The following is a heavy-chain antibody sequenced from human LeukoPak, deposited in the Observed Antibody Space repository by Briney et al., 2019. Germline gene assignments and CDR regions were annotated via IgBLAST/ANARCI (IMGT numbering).Heavy chain of an antibody. V-gene: IGHV3-23*01. CDR2: IGGSGDGT. D-gene: IGHD3-22*01. CDR1: GFPFSSYA. J-gene: IGHJ5*02. CDR3: AKRYYYDTSGNPGGLDP. Sequence: PGGSLRLSCAASGFPFSSYAMGWVRQAPGKGLEWVSTIGGSGDGTYYADSVKGRFTISRDNSKNTLSLQMNSLRAEDTAVYYCAKRYYYDTSGNPGGLDPWGQGTLVTVSS.